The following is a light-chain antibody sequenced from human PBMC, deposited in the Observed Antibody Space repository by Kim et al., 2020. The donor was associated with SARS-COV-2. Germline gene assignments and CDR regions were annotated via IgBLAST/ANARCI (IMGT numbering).Light chain of an antibody. V-gene: IGKV3D-15*01. CDR2: GAS. CDR3: QEYNNCPTLS. CDR1: HSATTN. J-gene: IGKJ4*01. Sequence: EIVMTQSPATLSVSPGEGATLSCRASHSATTNLAWHQQKPGQAPRLLIYGASIRASGIPARFSGSGSGTDFTLTISSLQSEDSAVYYCQEYNNCPTLSFGGGTKVDIK.